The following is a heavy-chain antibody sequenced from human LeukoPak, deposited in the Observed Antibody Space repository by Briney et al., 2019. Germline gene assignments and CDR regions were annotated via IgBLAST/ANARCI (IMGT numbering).Heavy chain of an antibody. CDR1: GYRFNSHW. V-gene: IGHV5-51*01. J-gene: IGHJ4*02. D-gene: IGHD3-22*01. CDR3: GRRRYHDSMYFDL. Sequence: GESLKISCKASGYRFNSHWIGWVRQMPGKGLEWMGIIYPGDSDARYKPSFYGQVTISVDKSISTAYLQWSSVQASDTAMYYCGRRRYHDSMYFDLGGQGTLVTATS. CDR2: IYPGDSDA.